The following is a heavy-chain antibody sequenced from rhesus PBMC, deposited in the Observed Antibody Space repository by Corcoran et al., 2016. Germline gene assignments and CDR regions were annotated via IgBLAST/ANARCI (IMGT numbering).Heavy chain of an antibody. CDR2: ISGSSGSN. V-gene: IGHV4-99*02. CDR1: GYSISSDYY. D-gene: IGHD6-31*01. J-gene: IGHJ4*01. CDR3: ARGSGWYYFDY. Sequence: QVQLQESGPGLVKPSETLSLTCAVSGYSISSDYYWGWIRPPPGKGLEDIGYISGSSGSNYSNPSLKSRVTISSDTSKNQFSLHLSSVTAADTAVYYCARGSGWYYFDYWGQGVLVTVSS.